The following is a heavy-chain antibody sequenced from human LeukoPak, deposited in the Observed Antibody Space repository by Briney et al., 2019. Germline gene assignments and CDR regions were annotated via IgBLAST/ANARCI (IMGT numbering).Heavy chain of an antibody. CDR1: GGSISSGDDY. J-gene: IGHJ4*02. Sequence: SETLSLTCTVSGGSISSGDDYWRWLRQPPGKGLEWIGYIYYSGSTYYNPSLKSRVTISVNTSQNQFSLQLSSVPAADSAVYYCGRGVASLYFYESGGYYYTPHFDDGGQGTLVTASS. CDR2: IYYSGST. V-gene: IGHV4-30-4*08. CDR3: GRGVASLYFYESGGYYYTPHFDD. D-gene: IGHD3-22*01.